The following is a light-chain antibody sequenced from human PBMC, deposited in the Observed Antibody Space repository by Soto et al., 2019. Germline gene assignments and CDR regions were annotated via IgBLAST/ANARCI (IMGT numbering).Light chain of an antibody. CDR3: SSYTSSSTLV. Sequence: QSALTQPASVSGSPGQSITISCTGTSSDVGGYNYVSWYQQHPGNAPKLMIYEVSNRPSGVSNRFSGSKSGNTASLTISGLQAEEEADYYCSSYTSSSTLVFGTGTKLTVL. J-gene: IGLJ1*01. CDR1: SSDVGGYNY. CDR2: EVS. V-gene: IGLV2-14*01.